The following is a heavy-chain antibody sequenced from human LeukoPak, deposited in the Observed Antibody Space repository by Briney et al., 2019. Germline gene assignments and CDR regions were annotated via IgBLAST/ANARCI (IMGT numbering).Heavy chain of an antibody. CDR2: IYSGGST. V-gene: IGHV3-53*01. CDR1: GFTFSNYW. Sequence: GGSLRLSCAASGFTFSNYWMSWVRQAPGKGLEWVSVIYSGGSTYYADSVKGRFTISRDNSKNTLYLQMNSLRAEDTAVYYCARLEVGATILFDYWGQGTLVTVSS. CDR3: ARLEVGATILFDY. J-gene: IGHJ4*02. D-gene: IGHD1-26*01.